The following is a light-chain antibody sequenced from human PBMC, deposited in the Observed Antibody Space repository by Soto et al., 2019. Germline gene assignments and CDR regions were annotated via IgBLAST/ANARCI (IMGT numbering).Light chain of an antibody. J-gene: IGKJ1*01. Sequence: EIVLTQSPATLSLSPGERATLSCRVSQSVSGYLAWYQQKPGQAPRLLIYDASNRATGIPARFSGSGSGTDFTLTISSLEPEDFAVYYCQQCSKWPPKFGQGTKVEIK. CDR1: QSVSGY. CDR2: DAS. V-gene: IGKV3-11*01. CDR3: QQCSKWPPK.